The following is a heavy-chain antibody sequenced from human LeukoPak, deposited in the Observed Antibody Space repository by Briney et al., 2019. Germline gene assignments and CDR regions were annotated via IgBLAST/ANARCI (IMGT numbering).Heavy chain of an antibody. D-gene: IGHD2-15*01. CDR2: IGTSGSDT. CDR3: ASDPCSRYVLDT. V-gene: IGHV3-11*01. CDR1: GFSFSDYY. Sequence: GGSLRLSCAASGFSFSDYYMTWIRQAPGKGLEWLSYIGTSGSDTYYVDSVKGRFTISRDNAKNSLYLHLNSLRADDTAVYYCASDPCSRYVLDTWGRGTMVTVSS. J-gene: IGHJ3*02.